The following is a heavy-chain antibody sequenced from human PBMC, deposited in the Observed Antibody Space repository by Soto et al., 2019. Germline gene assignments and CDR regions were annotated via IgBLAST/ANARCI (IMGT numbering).Heavy chain of an antibody. Sequence: QVQLVQSGAEVRKPGASVRLSCETAGFHFNHCYIHWVRQAPGRGRAWMGIMNLTGGTTKYAHKFRGSATLTGDTSTSTAYMQLSSLRSEDTSVDFGARGPDDSDVPRWDYWGQGTLVTVSS. CDR2: MNLTGGTT. CDR1: GFHFNHCY. D-gene: IGHD4-17*01. J-gene: IGHJ4*02. CDR3: ARGPDDSDVPRWDY. V-gene: IGHV1-46*02.